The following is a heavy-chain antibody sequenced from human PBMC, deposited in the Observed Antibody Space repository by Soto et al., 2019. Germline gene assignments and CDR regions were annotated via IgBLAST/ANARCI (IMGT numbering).Heavy chain of an antibody. CDR2: ISAYNGNT. V-gene: IGHV1-18*01. CDR3: AREQGYSSGWPSPKY. Sequence: GASVKVSCKASGYTFTSYGISWVRQAPGQGLEWMGGISAYNGNTNYAQKLQGRVTMTTDESTSTAYMELSSLRSDDTAVYYCAREQGYSSGWPSPKYWGQGTLVTVSS. D-gene: IGHD6-19*01. J-gene: IGHJ4*02. CDR1: GYTFTSYG.